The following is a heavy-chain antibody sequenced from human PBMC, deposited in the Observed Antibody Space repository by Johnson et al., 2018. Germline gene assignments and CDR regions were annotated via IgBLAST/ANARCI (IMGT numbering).Heavy chain of an antibody. D-gene: IGHD1-26*01. CDR2: IYSGGST. Sequence: ASGFTVSSNYMSWVRQAPGKGLEWVSVIYSGGSTYYADSVKGRFTISRDNSKNTLYLQMNSLRAEDTAVYYCARDYSGSYSDAFDIWGQGTMVTVSS. J-gene: IGHJ3*02. CDR3: ARDYSGSYSDAFDI. CDR1: GFTVSSNY. V-gene: IGHV3-66*02.